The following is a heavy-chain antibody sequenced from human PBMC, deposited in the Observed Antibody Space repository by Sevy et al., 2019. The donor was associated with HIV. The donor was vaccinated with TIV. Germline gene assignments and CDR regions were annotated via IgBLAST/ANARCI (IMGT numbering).Heavy chain of an antibody. Sequence: ASVKVSCKASGGTFSSYAIHWVRQAPGQGLEWMGGIIPIFGTTNYAQKFQGRVTITADESTSTSNMELSSLRSEDTAVYYCARGVTMIRRGGYYFDYWGQGTLVTVSS. CDR1: GGTFSSYA. D-gene: IGHD3-22*01. CDR2: IIPIFGTT. V-gene: IGHV1-69*13. CDR3: ARGVTMIRRGGYYFDY. J-gene: IGHJ4*02.